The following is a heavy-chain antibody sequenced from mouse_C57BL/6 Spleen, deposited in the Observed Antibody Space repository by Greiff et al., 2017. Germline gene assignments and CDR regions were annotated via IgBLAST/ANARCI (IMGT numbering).Heavy chain of an antibody. V-gene: IGHV1-69*01. Sequence: QVQLQQPGAELVMPGASVKLSCKASGYTFTSYWMHWVKQRPGQGLEWIGEIDPSDSYTNYNKKFKGKSTLTVDKSSSTAYMQLSSLASEDSAVYYCARSGATVVGPECAYWGQGTLVTGSA. CDR2: IDPSDSYT. CDR1: GYTFTSYW. D-gene: IGHD1-1*01. CDR3: ARSGATVVGPECAY. J-gene: IGHJ3*01.